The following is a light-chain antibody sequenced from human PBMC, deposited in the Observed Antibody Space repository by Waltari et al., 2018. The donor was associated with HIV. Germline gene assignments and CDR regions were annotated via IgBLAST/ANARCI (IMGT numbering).Light chain of an antibody. CDR3: AAWDDRLDGQGV. V-gene: IGLV1-44*01. Sequence: QSVLTQPPSASGTPGQRVTISCSGTRSNIGTNTVNWYQIIPGTAPKILIYNDNQRPSGVPGRFAGSRSGTSASLAISGLQSEDEADYYCAAWDDRLDGQGVFGGGTTLTVL. J-gene: IGLJ3*02. CDR1: RSNIGTNT. CDR2: NDN.